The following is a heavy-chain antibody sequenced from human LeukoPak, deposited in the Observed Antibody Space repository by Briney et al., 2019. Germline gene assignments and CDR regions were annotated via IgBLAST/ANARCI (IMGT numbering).Heavy chain of an antibody. CDR3: ARVDYFWLPSSTYNWFDP. CDR1: GFTFSSYW. V-gene: IGHV3-7*01. D-gene: IGHD3-3*01. CDR2: TKQDGSEK. J-gene: IGHJ5*02. Sequence: PGGSLRLSCAASGFTFSSYWMTWVRQAPGKGLEWVANTKQDGSEKYYVDSVKGRFTISRDNAKNSLYLQMNSLRAEDTAVYYCARVDYFWLPSSTYNWFDPWGQGILVTVSS.